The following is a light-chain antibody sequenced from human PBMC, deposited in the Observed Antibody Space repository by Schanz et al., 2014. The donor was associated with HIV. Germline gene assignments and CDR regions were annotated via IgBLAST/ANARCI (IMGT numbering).Light chain of an antibody. Sequence: SVLSQPPSASGTPGQRVTISCSGSSSNVGTNYVFWYQQFSGTAPKLLIYRNNQRPSGVPDRFSGSKSGTSGSLAISGLQSEDEADYYCAAWDDNLNGVVFGGGTKLTVL. CDR1: SSNVGTNY. J-gene: IGLJ2*01. V-gene: IGLV1-47*01. CDR2: RNN. CDR3: AAWDDNLNGVV.